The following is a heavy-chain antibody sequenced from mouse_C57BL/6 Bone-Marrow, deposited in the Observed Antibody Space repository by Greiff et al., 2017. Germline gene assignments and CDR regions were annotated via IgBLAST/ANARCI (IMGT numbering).Heavy chain of an antibody. J-gene: IGHJ2*01. D-gene: IGHD1-1*01. CDR3: ARKVVWYFDY. Sequence: EVQLQQSGPVLVKPGASVKMSCKASGYTFTDYYMYWVNQSHGKSREWIGVINPYNGGTSYNQKFKGRATLTVDKSSSTDYMELNSLTSEDSAVYYCARKVVWYFDYWGQGTTLTVSS. CDR2: INPYNGGT. V-gene: IGHV1-19*01. CDR1: GYTFTDYY.